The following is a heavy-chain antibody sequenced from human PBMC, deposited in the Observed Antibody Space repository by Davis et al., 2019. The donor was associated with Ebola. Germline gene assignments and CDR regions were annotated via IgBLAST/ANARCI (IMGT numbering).Heavy chain of an antibody. D-gene: IGHD3-16*01. CDR3: SERGGSV. Sequence: PSETLSLTCTVSGVSISRHYWSWIRQPPGKRLEWIGSIYYTGSAYYNSSPASRATISVDTSKNQFSLKLTSVTAADTAMYYCSERGGSVWGQGILVTVSS. CDR1: GVSISRHY. V-gene: IGHV4-59*03. CDR2: IYYTGSA. J-gene: IGHJ4*02.